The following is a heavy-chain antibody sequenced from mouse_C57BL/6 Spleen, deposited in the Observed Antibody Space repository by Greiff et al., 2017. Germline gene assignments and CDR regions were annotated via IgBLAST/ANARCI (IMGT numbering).Heavy chain of an antibody. CDR3: ARQLRLQAWFAY. Sequence: EVKLLESGPELVKPGASVKMSCKASGYTFTDYNMHWVKQSHGKSLEWIGYINPNNGGTSYNQKFKGKATLTVNKSSSTAYMELRSLTSEDSAVYYCARQLRLQAWFAYWGQGTLVTVSA. CDR2: INPNNGGT. D-gene: IGHD3-2*02. CDR1: GYTFTDYN. V-gene: IGHV1-22*01. J-gene: IGHJ3*01.